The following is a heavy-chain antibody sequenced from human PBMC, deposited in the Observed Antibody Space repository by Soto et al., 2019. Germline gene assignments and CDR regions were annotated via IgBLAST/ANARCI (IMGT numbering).Heavy chain of an antibody. Sequence: PSETLSLTCTVSGGSISSYYWSWIRQPPGKGLEWIGYIYYSGSTNYNPSLKSRVTISVDTSKNQFSLKLSSVTAADTAVYYCARVPGKSYYFLRGQYYYYYYGMDVWGQGTTLTVSS. CDR1: GGSISSYY. V-gene: IGHV4-59*01. CDR3: ARVPGKSYYFLRGQYYYYYYGMDV. J-gene: IGHJ6*02. D-gene: IGHD3-10*01. CDR2: IYYSGST.